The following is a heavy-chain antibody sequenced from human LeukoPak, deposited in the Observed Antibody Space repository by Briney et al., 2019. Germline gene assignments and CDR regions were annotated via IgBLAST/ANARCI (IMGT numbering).Heavy chain of an antibody. D-gene: IGHD2-2*01. V-gene: IGHV1-18*01. CDR3: ARVGAYCTSTSSFDY. CDR1: GYTFTSYG. CDR2: ISAYNGNA. Sequence: GASVKVSCKASGYTFTSYGISWVRQAPGQGLEWMGWISAYNGNADYAQKFQGRVTMTTDTSTSTAYMELRSLRSDDTAVYFCARVGAYCTSTSSFDYWGQGNLVTVSS. J-gene: IGHJ4*02.